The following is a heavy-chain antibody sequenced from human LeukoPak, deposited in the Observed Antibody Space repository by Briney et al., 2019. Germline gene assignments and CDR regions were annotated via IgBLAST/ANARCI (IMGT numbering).Heavy chain of an antibody. J-gene: IGHJ4*02. V-gene: IGHV4-38-2*02. D-gene: IGHD1-14*01. CDR3: AGWASISREPGGFFDH. Sequence: TSETLSLTCTVSGDSVTNDFFWGWVRQPPGKELEWIGSFCLGRDTYYRPSLKSRVTISADTSKNQFSLNLNSVTAADTAVYYCAGWASISREPGGFFDHWGQGTLVTVSS. CDR2: FCLGRDT. CDR1: GDSVTNDFF.